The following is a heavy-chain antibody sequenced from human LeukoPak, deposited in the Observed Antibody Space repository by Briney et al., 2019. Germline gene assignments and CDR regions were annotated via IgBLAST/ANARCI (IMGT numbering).Heavy chain of an antibody. V-gene: IGHV3-21*01. J-gene: IGHJ4*02. CDR1: GFTFSSYS. CDR3: ARDRITMVRRFDY. Sequence: GGSLRLSCAASGFTFSSYSMNWVRQAPGKGLEWVSSISSSSSYIYYADSVKGRFTISRDNAKNLLYLQMNSLRAEDTAVYYCARDRITMVRRFDYWGQGTLVTVSS. CDR2: ISSSSSYI. D-gene: IGHD3-10*01.